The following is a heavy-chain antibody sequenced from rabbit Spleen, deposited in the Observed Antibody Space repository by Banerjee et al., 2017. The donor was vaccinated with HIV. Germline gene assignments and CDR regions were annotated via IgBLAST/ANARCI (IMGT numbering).Heavy chain of an antibody. CDR1: GFDFSNDA. V-gene: IGHV1S47*01. Sequence: QEQLTETGGGLVQPGGSLTLSCKASGFDFSNDAMCWVRQVPGKGPEWAACIYNGDGSTYYASWVNGRFTISKTSSTTVTLQMTSLTAADTATYFCARDLAAWNSGSYAFNLWGPGTLVTVS. J-gene: IGHJ4*01. CDR2: IYNGDGST. D-gene: IGHD1-1*01. CDR3: ARDLAAWNSGSYAFNL.